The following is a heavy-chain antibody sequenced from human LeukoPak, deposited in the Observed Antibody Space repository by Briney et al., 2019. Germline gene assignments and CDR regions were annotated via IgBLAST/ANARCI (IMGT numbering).Heavy chain of an antibody. CDR3: ARTKNLRSSFDY. Sequence: PGASLQISCQGVGFTFNTFYWSAWVRQMPGKGLEWMGIIYPGDSDTRYSPSFQGQVTISADKSISTAYLHWSSLKATDTAIYYCARTKNLRSSFDYWGQGTLVTVSS. J-gene: IGHJ4*02. V-gene: IGHV5-51*01. D-gene: IGHD4-17*01. CDR2: IYPGDSDT. CDR1: GFTFNTFYW.